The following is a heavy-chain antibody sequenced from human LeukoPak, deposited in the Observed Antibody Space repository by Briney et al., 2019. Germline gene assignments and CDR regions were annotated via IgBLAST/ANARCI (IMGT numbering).Heavy chain of an antibody. Sequence: PSETLSLTCSVSGGSINSYYWGWVRQPAGKGLEWIGRIYTTGTTHYSPSLKSRLTMSVDTSKNQFSLKLRSVTAADTAVYYCGRQGYIASYYFVDYWSQGTLVTVSS. J-gene: IGHJ4*02. CDR3: GRQGYIASYYFVDY. CDR1: GGSINSYY. V-gene: IGHV4-4*07. CDR2: IYTTGTT. D-gene: IGHD3-10*01.